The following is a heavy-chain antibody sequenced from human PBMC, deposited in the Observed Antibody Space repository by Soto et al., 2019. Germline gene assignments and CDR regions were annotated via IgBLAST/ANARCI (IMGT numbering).Heavy chain of an antibody. D-gene: IGHD4-17*01. V-gene: IGHV4-31*03. J-gene: IGHJ5*02. CDR1: GGSISSGGYY. CDR2: IYYSGST. Sequence: SETLSLTCTVSGGSISSGGYYWSWIRQHPGKGLEWIGYIYYSGSTYYNPSLKSRVTISVDTSKNQFSLKLSSVTAADTAVYYCARAYTSNYGGNRGWFDPWGQGTLVTVPS. CDR3: ARAYTSNYGGNRGWFDP.